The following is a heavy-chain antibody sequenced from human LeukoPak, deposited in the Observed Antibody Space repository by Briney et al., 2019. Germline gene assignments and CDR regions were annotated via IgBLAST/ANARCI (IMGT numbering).Heavy chain of an antibody. D-gene: IGHD3-10*01. V-gene: IGHV1-69*06. CDR2: IIPIFGTA. Sequence: SVKVSCKASGGTFSSYAISWVRQAPGQGLEWMGGIIPIFGTANYAQKFQGRVTITADKSTSTAYMELSRLRSEDAAVYYCARAMVRGVIKKFDWFDPWGQGTLVTVSS. CDR3: ARAMVRGVIKKFDWFDP. J-gene: IGHJ5*02. CDR1: GGTFSSYA.